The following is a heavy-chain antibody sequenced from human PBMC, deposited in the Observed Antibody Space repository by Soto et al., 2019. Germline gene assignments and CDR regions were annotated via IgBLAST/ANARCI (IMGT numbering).Heavy chain of an antibody. CDR1: GYRFTSNW. CDR3: ARRLEYSSSDFDV. J-gene: IGHJ5*02. CDR2: IYPGGSDT. D-gene: IGHD6-6*01. Sequence: GESLKVSCEASGYRFTSNWIGSVRQMPGKGLEWMGIIYPGGSDTRYSPSFQGQVTISADKSITTAYLQWSSLKASDSAIYYCARRLEYSSSDFDVWGQGTVFTVSS. V-gene: IGHV5-51*01.